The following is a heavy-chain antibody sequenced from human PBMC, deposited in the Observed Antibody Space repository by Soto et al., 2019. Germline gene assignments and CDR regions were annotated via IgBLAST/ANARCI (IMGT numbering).Heavy chain of an antibody. CDR1: GGSVSSGDYY. Sequence: SETLSLTCTVSGGSVSSGDYYWSWIRQPPGKGLEWIGYIYYSGSTYYNPSLKSRVTISVDTSKNQFSLKLSSVTAADTAVYYCARSGGQLSDDAFDIWGQGTMVTVSS. D-gene: IGHD3-16*02. V-gene: IGHV4-30-4*01. J-gene: IGHJ3*02. CDR2: IYYSGST. CDR3: ARSGGQLSDDAFDI.